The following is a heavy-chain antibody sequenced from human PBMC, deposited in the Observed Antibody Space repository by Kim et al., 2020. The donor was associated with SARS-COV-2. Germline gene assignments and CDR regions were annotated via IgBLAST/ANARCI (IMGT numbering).Heavy chain of an antibody. CDR2: IKQDGSEK. Sequence: GGSLRLSCAASGFIFSKFWMTWVRQAPGKGLEWVANIKQDGSEKYYVDSVKGRFTISRDNAKSSVYLQMNSLRAEDTAVYYCAIGGYGSSGDWRHWGQGT. J-gene: IGHJ4*02. CDR3: AIGGYGSSGDWRH. CDR1: GFIFSKFW. D-gene: IGHD6-13*01. V-gene: IGHV3-7*03.